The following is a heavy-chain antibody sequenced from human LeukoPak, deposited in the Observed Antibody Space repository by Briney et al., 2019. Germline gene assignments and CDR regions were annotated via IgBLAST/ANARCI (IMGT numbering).Heavy chain of an antibody. J-gene: IGHJ4*02. CDR3: AKGPSMYSSSP. CDR2: ISGVGGSK. V-gene: IGHV3-43*02. CDR1: GFTFDDYA. D-gene: IGHD6-6*01. Sequence: PGGSLRLSCAASGFTFDDYAMHWVRHAPGKGLEWASLISGVGGSKHYADSVKGRFTISRDNSKNSLYLQMNSLRTEDTALYYCAKGPSMYSSSPWGQGTLVTVSS.